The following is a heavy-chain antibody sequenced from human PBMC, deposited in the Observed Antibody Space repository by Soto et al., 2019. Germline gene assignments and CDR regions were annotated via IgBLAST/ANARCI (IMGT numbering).Heavy chain of an antibody. V-gene: IGHV1-3*01. CDR2: INAGNGNT. J-gene: IGHJ4*02. Sequence: EASVKVSCKASGYTFTSYGMHWVRQAPGQRLEWMGWINAGNGNTKYSQKFQGRVTITRDTSASTAYMELRSLRSDDTAVYYCARDLSYGLCDYWGQGTLVTVSS. CDR1: GYTFTSYG. CDR3: ARDLSYGLCDY. D-gene: IGHD5-18*01.